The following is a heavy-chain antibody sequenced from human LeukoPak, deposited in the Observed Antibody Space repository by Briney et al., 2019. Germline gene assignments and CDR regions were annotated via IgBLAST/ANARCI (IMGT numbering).Heavy chain of an antibody. Sequence: GGALRLSWAASGFTFSTYNMNWVRQAPGKGLEWVSSISSTSYYIYYADSVRGRFAISRDNAKNSLDLQMNSLRAEDTAVYYCARDVGFCGGGSCLYYYMDVWGKGTTVTVSS. D-gene: IGHD2-15*01. V-gene: IGHV3-21*01. CDR1: GFTFSTYN. CDR2: ISSTSYYI. J-gene: IGHJ6*03. CDR3: ARDVGFCGGGSCLYYYMDV.